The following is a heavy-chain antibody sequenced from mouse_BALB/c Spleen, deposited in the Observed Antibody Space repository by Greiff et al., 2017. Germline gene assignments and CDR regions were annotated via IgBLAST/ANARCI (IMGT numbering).Heavy chain of an antibody. J-gene: IGHJ3*01. Sequence: QVQLKQSGAELVKPGASVKLSCKASGYTFTSYWMHWVKQRPGQGLEWIGEINPSNGRTNYNEKFKSKATLTVDKSSSTAYMQLSSLTSEDSAVYYCAKGYYRYDWFAYWGQGTLVTVSA. CDR2: INPSNGRT. D-gene: IGHD2-14*01. CDR3: AKGYYRYDWFAY. CDR1: GYTFTSYW. V-gene: IGHV1S81*02.